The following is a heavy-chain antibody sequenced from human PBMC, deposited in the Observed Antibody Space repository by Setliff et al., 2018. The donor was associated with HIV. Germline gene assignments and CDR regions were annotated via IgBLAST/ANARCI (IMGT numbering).Heavy chain of an antibody. Sequence: GGSLRLSCAASGFTFSDFWMYWVRQAPGKGLEWVANVSPDGSRNHCVGSVKGRFTASRDNAKSSLYLQMNSLRAEDTAVYFCARVLLITNAVYGVVSNRFDPWGRGTLVTVS. D-gene: IGHD3-3*01. V-gene: IGHV3-7*03. CDR2: VSPDGSRN. CDR3: ARVLLITNAVYGVVSNRFDP. CDR1: GFTFSDFW. J-gene: IGHJ5*02.